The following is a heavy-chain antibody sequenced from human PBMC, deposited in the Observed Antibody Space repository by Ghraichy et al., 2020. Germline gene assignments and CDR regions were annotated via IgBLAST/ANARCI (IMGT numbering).Heavy chain of an antibody. V-gene: IGHV3-23*01. CDR2: ISGSGGST. D-gene: IGHD6-13*01. CDR1: GFTFSSYA. Sequence: GESLNISCAASGFTFSSYAMSWVRQAPGNGLDLVSAISGSGGSTYYADSVKGRFTISRDNSKNTLYLQMNSLRAEDTAVYYCAKGYRGSAAGTDDAFDIWGQGTMVTFSS. J-gene: IGHJ3*02. CDR3: AKGYRGSAAGTDDAFDI.